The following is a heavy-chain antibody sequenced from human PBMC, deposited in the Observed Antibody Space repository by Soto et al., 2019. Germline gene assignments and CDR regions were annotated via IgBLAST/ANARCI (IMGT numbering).Heavy chain of an antibody. CDR1: GGSISSYY. Sequence: SLTCTVSGGSISSYYWSWIRQPPGKGLEWIGYIYYSGSTNYNPSLKSRVTISVDTSKNQFSLKLSSVTAADTAVYDCARDSYYYGMDVWGQGTTVTVSS. CDR2: IYYSGST. V-gene: IGHV4-59*01. J-gene: IGHJ6*02. CDR3: ARDSYYYGMDV.